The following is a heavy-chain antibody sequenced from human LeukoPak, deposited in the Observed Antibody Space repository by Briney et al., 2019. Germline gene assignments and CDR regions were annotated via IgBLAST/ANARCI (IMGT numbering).Heavy chain of an antibody. CDR3: ARDPRPITMIVVVITPFFDY. J-gene: IGHJ4*02. Sequence: ASVKVSCKASGYTFTGYYMHWVRQAPGQGLEWMGWINPNSGGTNYAQKFQGRVTMTRDTSISTAYMELGRLRSDDTAVYYCARDPRPITMIVVVITPFFDYWGQGTLVTVSS. V-gene: IGHV1-2*02. D-gene: IGHD3-22*01. CDR1: GYTFTGYY. CDR2: INPNSGGT.